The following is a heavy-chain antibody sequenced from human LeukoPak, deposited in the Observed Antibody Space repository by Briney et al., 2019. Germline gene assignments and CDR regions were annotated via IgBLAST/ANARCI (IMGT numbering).Heavy chain of an antibody. D-gene: IGHD5-12*01. Sequence: GGSLRLSCVASGFSSRDFWMTWVRQAPGKGLEWVANINQGGSVKYYVDSVKGRFTISRDDAKSSLYVQMNSLRDEDTAVYYCARFGYSGWNLEYWGQGTLVTVSS. CDR3: ARFGYSGWNLEY. CDR1: GFSSRDFW. CDR2: INQGGSVK. J-gene: IGHJ4*02. V-gene: IGHV3-7*01.